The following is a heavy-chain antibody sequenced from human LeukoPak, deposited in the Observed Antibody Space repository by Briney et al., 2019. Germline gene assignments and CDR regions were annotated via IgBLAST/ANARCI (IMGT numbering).Heavy chain of an antibody. CDR3: ARGTPSGYHQAYYFDY. CDR2: INHSGST. D-gene: IGHD3-9*01. CDR1: GGSISSYY. J-gene: IGHJ4*02. V-gene: IGHV4-34*01. Sequence: PSETLSLTCTVSGGSISSYYWSWIRQPPGKGLEWIGEINHSGSTNYNPSLKSRVTISVDTSKNQFSLKLSSVTAADTAVYYCARGTPSGYHQAYYFDYWGQGTLVTVSS.